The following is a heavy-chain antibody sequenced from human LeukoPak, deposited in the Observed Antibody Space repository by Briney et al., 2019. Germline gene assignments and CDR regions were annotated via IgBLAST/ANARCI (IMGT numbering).Heavy chain of an antibody. CDR3: ARVPVLYSSLPFDY. D-gene: IGHD6-13*01. CDR2: INPNSGGT. Sequence: ASVKVSCKASGYTFTGYYMHWVRQAPGQGLEWMGWINPNSGGTNYAQKFQGRVTMTRDTSISTAYMELSRLRSDDTAVYYCARVPVLYSSLPFDYWGQGTLVTVSS. J-gene: IGHJ4*02. V-gene: IGHV1-2*02. CDR1: GYTFTGYY.